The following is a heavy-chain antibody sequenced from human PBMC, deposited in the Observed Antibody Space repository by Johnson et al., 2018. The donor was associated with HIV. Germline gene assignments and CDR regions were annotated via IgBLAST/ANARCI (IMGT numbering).Heavy chain of an antibody. CDR1: GFTFSAYG. D-gene: IGHD3-9*01. Sequence: VQLVESGGGVVQPGRSLRLSCAASGFTFSAYGMHWVRQAPGKGLEWVALIWHDGNDKYYADSVQGRFILSRDNRKNTLYLQMNSLSAEDTAMYFCAKHISYDILTGYYDWDAFDVWGQGTMVTVSS. CDR2: IWHDGNDK. V-gene: IGHV3-33*06. CDR3: AKHISYDILTGYYDWDAFDV. J-gene: IGHJ3*01.